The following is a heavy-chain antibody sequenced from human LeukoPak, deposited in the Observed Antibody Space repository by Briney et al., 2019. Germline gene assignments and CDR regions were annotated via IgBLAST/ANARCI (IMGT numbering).Heavy chain of an antibody. CDR3: AKAFRIVGIGNPDDAFDV. J-gene: IGHJ3*01. CDR1: GFTFTNYA. CDR2: TVGSRPDT. Sequence: PGGSLRLSCAASGFTFTNYAMSWVRQTPGKGLEWVSATVGSRPDTYHADSVKGRFTLSRDNSENTLYLQLNSLRAEDSGIYYCAKAFRIVGIGNPDDAFDVWGQGTVVTVS. D-gene: IGHD1-26*01. V-gene: IGHV3-23*01.